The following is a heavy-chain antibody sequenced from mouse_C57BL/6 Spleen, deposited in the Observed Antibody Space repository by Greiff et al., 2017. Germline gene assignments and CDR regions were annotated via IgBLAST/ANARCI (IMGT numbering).Heavy chain of an antibody. Sequence: QVQLQQPGAELVMPGASVKLSCKASGYTFTSYWMHWVKQRPGQGLEWIGAIDPSDSYTNYNQKFKGKSTLTVDKSSSTAYMQLSSLTSEDTAVYYCASITTGVADYWGQGTTLTVSS. CDR3: ASITTGVADY. D-gene: IGHD1-1*01. J-gene: IGHJ2*01. V-gene: IGHV1-69*01. CDR2: IDPSDSYT. CDR1: GYTFTSYW.